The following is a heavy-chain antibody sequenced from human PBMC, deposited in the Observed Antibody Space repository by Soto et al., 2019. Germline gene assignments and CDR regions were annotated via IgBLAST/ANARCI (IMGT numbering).Heavy chain of an antibody. CDR2: IKEDASEK. J-gene: IGHJ4*02. CDR1: GFTFSNYW. CDR3: ETAIDTPVNNYDS. V-gene: IGHV3-7*01. D-gene: IGHD5-18*01. Sequence: EVQLVESGGDLVQPGGSLSLSCVASGFTFSNYWMNWVRQAPGMGLEWVAGIKEDASEKNYVDSVKGRFSISRDNAKNSPFLQMNSLRAEDTAVYYCETAIDTPVNNYDSWGQRTLVTVSS.